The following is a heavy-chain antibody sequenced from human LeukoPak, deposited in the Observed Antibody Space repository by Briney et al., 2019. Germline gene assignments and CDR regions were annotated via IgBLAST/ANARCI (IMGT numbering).Heavy chain of an antibody. CDR2: ISGSGGST. CDR1: GFTFSSYA. CDR3: AKERGYSYGYYFDY. Sequence: PGGSLRLSCAASGFTFSSYALSWVRQAPGKGLEWVSAISGSGGSTYYADSVKGRFTISRDNSKNTLYLQMNSLRAKDTAVYYCAKERGYSYGYYFDYWGQGTLVTVSS. D-gene: IGHD5-18*01. J-gene: IGHJ4*02. V-gene: IGHV3-23*01.